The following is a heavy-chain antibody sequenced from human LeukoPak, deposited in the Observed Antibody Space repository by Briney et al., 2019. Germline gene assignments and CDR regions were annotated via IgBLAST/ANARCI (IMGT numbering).Heavy chain of an antibody. V-gene: IGHV5-51*01. J-gene: IGHJ4*02. D-gene: IGHD2-2*01. CDR2: IYPGDSDT. CDR3: ARHRYCSSTSCYGPLDY. Sequence: GESLKISCKGSGYSFTSYWIGWVRQMPGKGLEWMGIIYPGDSDTRYSPSFQGQVTISADKSISTAYLQWSSLKASDTAMYYCARHRYCSSTSCYGPLDYWGQGTLVTVSS. CDR1: GYSFTSYW.